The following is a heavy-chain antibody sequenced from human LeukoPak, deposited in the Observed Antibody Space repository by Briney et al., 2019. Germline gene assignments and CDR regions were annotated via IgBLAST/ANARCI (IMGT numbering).Heavy chain of an antibody. CDR1: GYTLTELS. CDR3: ATLWDYYDT. Sequence: ASAKVSCKVSGYTLTELSMHWVRQAPGKGLEWMGGFDPEDGETIYTQKFQGRVTTTEDTSTDTAYMELSSLRSEDTAVYYCATLWDYYDTWGQGTLVTVSS. CDR2: FDPEDGET. J-gene: IGHJ4*02. D-gene: IGHD1-26*01. V-gene: IGHV1-24*01.